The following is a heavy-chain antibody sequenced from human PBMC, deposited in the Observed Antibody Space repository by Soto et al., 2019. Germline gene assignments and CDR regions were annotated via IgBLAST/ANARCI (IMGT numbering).Heavy chain of an antibody. J-gene: IGHJ4*02. CDR2: IHYSGST. Sequence: SETLSLTCTVSGGSLSSNIYYWGWLRQPPGKGLEWIGNIHYSGSTYYDSSLQSRVTISIDTSKNQFSLKLSSVTATDTAVYYCASQHYYDSSGYYVVYWGQGTLVTVSS. CDR3: ASQHYYDSSGYYVVY. CDR1: GGSLSSNIYY. V-gene: IGHV4-39*01. D-gene: IGHD3-22*01.